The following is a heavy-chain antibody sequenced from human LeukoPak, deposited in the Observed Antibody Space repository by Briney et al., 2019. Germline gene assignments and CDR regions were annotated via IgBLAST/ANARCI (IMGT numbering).Heavy chain of an antibody. J-gene: IGHJ4*02. V-gene: IGHV4-34*01. CDR1: GGSFSGYY. CDR3: ARLRRAYYYDSSGSYPDY. Sequence: SETLSLTCAVYGGSFSGYYWSWIRQPSGKGLEWIGEINHSGSTNYNPSLKSRVTISVDSSKNQFSLKLSSVTAADTAVYYCARLRRAYYYDSSGSYPDYWGQGTLVTVSS. CDR2: INHSGST. D-gene: IGHD3-22*01.